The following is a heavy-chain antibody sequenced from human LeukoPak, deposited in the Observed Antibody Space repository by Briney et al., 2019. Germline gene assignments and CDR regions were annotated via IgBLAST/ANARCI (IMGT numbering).Heavy chain of an antibody. J-gene: IGHJ4*02. CDR1: GFTLSTYR. CDR2: ISSGTSTI. V-gene: IGHV3-48*04. CDR3: ARDVGYFRFDY. D-gene: IGHD5-18*01. Sequence: GGSLRLSCAASGFTLSTYRINWVRQAPGKGLEWVSYISSGTSTIYYADAVKGRFTISRDNAKNSLYLQMNNLRAEDTAVYYCARDVGYFRFDYWGQGTLVTVSS.